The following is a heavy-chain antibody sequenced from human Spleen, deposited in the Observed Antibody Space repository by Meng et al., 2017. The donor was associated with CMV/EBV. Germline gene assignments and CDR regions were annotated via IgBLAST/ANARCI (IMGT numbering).Heavy chain of an antibody. D-gene: IGHD1-26*01. V-gene: IGHV3-74*01. CDR2: ISSDESYT. Sequence: GESLKISCAASGFTFSSYWMHWVRQVPGKGLVWVSRISSDESYTRYADSVKGRFTISRDNAKNTLYLQMNSLRAEDTAVYYCAKDQGGANGMDVWGQGTTVTVSS. CDR1: GFTFSSYW. J-gene: IGHJ6*02. CDR3: AKDQGGANGMDV.